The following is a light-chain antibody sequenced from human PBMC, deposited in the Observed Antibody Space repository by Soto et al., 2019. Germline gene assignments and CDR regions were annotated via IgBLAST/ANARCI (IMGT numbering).Light chain of an antibody. CDR3: QHHYNCLCT. Sequence: IQITQSPSTLSVSLGDRVTITCRANQGISSYLAWYQQKPGKAPRLLIYAASTLASGVPARFSGSGSGTEFTLTISSLQPEDFAAYYCQHHYNCLCTFGQGTKVDIK. V-gene: IGKV1-9*01. CDR1: QGISSY. CDR2: AAS. J-gene: IGKJ1*01.